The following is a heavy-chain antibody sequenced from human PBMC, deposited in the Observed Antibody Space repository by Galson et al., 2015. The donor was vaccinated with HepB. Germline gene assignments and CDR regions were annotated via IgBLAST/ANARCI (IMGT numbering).Heavy chain of an antibody. Sequence: SLRLSCAASGFTFSDYLVHWVRQAPGKGLEWVAVVTYDGINKYYADSVKGRFTISRDNSRKTVYLQMNSLKTEDTALYYCAREDGFSYPFFDYWGQGSMVTVSS. V-gene: IGHV3-30-3*01. CDR1: GFTFSDYL. CDR3: AREDGFSYPFFDY. J-gene: IGHJ4*02. D-gene: IGHD3-16*02. CDR2: VTYDGINK.